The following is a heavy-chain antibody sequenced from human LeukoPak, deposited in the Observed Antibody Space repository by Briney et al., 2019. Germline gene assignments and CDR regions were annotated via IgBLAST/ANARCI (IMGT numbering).Heavy chain of an antibody. J-gene: IGHJ6*02. V-gene: IGHV3-23*01. CDR3: AKAGGDYYYYAMDV. Sequence: PGGSLRLSCAASGFTFSSYAMGWVRQAPGKGLEWVSAISGSGGTTFYADSVKGRFTISRDNSKNTLYMQVNSLRAEDTAVYYCAKAGGDYYYYAMDVWGQGTTVTVPS. CDR2: ISGSGGTT. CDR1: GFTFSSYA. D-gene: IGHD3-10*01.